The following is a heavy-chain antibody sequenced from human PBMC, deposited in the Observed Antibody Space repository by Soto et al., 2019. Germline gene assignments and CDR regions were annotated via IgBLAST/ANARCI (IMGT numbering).Heavy chain of an antibody. V-gene: IGHV1-18*01. CDR3: ARVVGALGPWFDL. CDR2: ISAYNGNT. CDR1: GYTFTSYG. J-gene: IGHJ5*02. D-gene: IGHD1-26*01. Sequence: QVQLVQSGAEVKKPGASVKVSCKASGYTFTSYGISWVRQAPGQGLEWMGRISAYNGNTNYAQKLQGRVTMTTDTPTSRAYMELRSLRSDDKDGSCCARVVGALGPWFDLGGQATLVTVSS.